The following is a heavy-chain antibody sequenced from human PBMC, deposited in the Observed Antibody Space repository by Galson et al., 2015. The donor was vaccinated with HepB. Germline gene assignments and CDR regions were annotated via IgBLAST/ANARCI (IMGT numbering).Heavy chain of an antibody. CDR2: LYPGGSP. Sequence: SLRLSCAVSGFTVNSNYMSWVRQAPGKGLEWVSVLYPGGSPYYTDSVKGRFTISRDNSKNTLYLQMNSLRAEDTALYYCSRVGCSAGSCYYFDYWGQGTPVTVSP. CDR3: SRVGCSAGSCYYFDY. V-gene: IGHV3-66*01. CDR1: GFTVNSNY. D-gene: IGHD2-15*01. J-gene: IGHJ4*02.